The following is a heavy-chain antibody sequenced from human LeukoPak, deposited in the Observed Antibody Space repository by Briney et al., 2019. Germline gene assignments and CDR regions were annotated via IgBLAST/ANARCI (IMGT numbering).Heavy chain of an antibody. V-gene: IGHV3-9*01. CDR3: AKGGQWLVLIDY. CDR1: GFTFDDYA. J-gene: IGHJ4*02. Sequence: GGSLRLSCAASGFTFDDYAMHWVRQAPGKGLEWVSGISWNSGSIGYADSVKGRFTISRDNAKNSLYLQMNSLRAEDTAVYYCAKGGQWLVLIDYWGQGTLVTVSS. D-gene: IGHD6-19*01. CDR2: ISWNSGSI.